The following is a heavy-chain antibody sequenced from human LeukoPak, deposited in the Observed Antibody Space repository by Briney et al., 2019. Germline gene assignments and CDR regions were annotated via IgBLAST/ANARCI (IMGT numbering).Heavy chain of an antibody. CDR3: AREGDYYGSGTPNY. J-gene: IGHJ4*02. V-gene: IGHV4-4*08. CDR2: FYNSGRS. CDR1: DDSISEYY. D-gene: IGHD3-10*01. Sequence: SETLSLTCTVSDDSISEYYRGWVRQPPGKGRGWIGYFYNSGRSTYNPSLKSRVTISVDTSKNQFSLKLRSVTAADTAVSYCAREGDYYGSGTPNYWGQGTLVTVSS.